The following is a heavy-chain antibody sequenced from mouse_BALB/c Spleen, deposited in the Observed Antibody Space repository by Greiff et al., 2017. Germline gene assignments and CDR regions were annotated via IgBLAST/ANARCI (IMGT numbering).Heavy chain of an antibody. V-gene: IGHV1-9*01. CDR3: ARGDYGNTWFAY. CDR2: ILPGSGST. Sequence: VQLQQSGAELMKPGASVKISCKATGYTFSSYWIEWVKQRPGHGLEWIGEILPGSGSTNYNEKFKGKATFTADTSSNTAYMQLSSLTSEDSAVYYCARGDYGNTWFAYWGQGTLVTVSA. J-gene: IGHJ3*01. D-gene: IGHD2-1*01. CDR1: GYTFSSYW.